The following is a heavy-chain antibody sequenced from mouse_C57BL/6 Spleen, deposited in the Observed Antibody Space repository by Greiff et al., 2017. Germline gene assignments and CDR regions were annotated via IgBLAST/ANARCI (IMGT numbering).Heavy chain of an antibody. D-gene: IGHD2-3*01. V-gene: IGHV5-12*01. CDR2: ISNGGGST. Sequence: DVQLVQPGAGLVQPGASLKLSCAASGFTFSDYYMYWVRQTPEKRLEWVAYISNGGGSTYYPDTVKGRFTIARDKAKNTMYLQMSRLKSEDTAVYYCAREDDGYSCYAMDYWGQGTSVTVSS. CDR3: AREDDGYSCYAMDY. CDR1: GFTFSDYY. J-gene: IGHJ4*01.